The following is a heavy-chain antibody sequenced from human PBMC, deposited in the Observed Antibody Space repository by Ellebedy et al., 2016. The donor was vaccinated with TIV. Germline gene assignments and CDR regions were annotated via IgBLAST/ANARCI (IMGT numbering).Heavy chain of an antibody. CDR1: GGSISSYY. CDR3: ARGMATIKPSIYWYFDL. V-gene: IGHV4-59*08. CDR2: ISYSGST. D-gene: IGHD5-24*01. Sequence: MPGGSLRLSCTVSGGSISSYYWSWIRQPPGKGLEWIGYISYSGSTNYNPSLKSRVTISVDTSKNQVSLKLSSVTAADTAVYYCARGMATIKPSIYWYFDLWGRGTLVTVSS. J-gene: IGHJ2*01.